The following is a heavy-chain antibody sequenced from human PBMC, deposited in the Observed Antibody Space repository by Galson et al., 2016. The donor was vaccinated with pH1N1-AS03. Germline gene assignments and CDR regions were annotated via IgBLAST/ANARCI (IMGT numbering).Heavy chain of an antibody. J-gene: IGHJ4*02. Sequence: SLRLSCAASGFTLSRYGMHWVRQAPGKGLEWVEAISYDGSDRYYADSVKGRFTVSRDVSKNTLYLQMTSLRTEDTAIYYCAKNHLDTRGYYSVVDYWGQGTLVTVSS. V-gene: IGHV3-30*18. D-gene: IGHD3-22*01. CDR2: ISYDGSDR. CDR3: AKNHLDTRGYYSVVDY. CDR1: GFTLSRYG.